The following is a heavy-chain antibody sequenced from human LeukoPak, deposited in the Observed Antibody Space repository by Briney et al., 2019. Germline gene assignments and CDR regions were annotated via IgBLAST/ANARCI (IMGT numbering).Heavy chain of an antibody. CDR3: ASLYDSSDHFDY. V-gene: IGHV1-2*02. CDR1: GYTFTGYY. D-gene: IGHD3-22*01. Sequence: ASVKVSCKASGYTFTGYYMHWVRQAPGQRLEWMGWIIPNGGGTNYAQKCQGRVTMTRDAAISTAYMELSRLISCDTAVYYCASLYDSSDHFDYWGQGNLVSVFS. CDR2: IIPNGGGT. J-gene: IGHJ4*02.